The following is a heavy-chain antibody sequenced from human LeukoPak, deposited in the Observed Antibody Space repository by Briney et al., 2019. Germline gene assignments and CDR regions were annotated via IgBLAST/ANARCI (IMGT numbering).Heavy chain of an antibody. CDR1: GFTFSDTY. Sequence: GGSLRLSCAVSGFTFSDTYMTWIRQAPGKGLESLSYISPSGTDISYADSVKGRFSISRDNSKNMLYLQMNSLRAEDTAVYYCAKDLRVVVITVNDAFDIWGQGTMVTVSS. J-gene: IGHJ3*02. V-gene: IGHV3-11*04. CDR3: AKDLRVVVITVNDAFDI. D-gene: IGHD3-22*01. CDR2: ISPSGTDI.